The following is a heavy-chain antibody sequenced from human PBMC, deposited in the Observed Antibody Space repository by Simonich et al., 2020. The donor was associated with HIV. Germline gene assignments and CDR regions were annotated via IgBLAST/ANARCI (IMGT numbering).Heavy chain of an antibody. D-gene: IGHD1-26*01. CDR2: ISGSGGST. CDR3: AKDGRELDAFDI. J-gene: IGHJ3*02. Sequence: EVQLLESGGGLVQPGGSLSLSCAASGFTFSSYAMSWVRQAPGKGLEWVSAISGSGGSTYYADSVKGRFTISRDNSKNTLYLKMNSLRAEDTAVYYCAKDGRELDAFDIWGQGTMVTVSS. CDR1: GFTFSSYA. V-gene: IGHV3-23*01.